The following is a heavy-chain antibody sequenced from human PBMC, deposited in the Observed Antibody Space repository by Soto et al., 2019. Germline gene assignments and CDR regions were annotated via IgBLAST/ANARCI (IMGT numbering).Heavy chain of an antibody. CDR1: GFTFSSYA. V-gene: IGHV3-30-3*01. D-gene: IGHD2-2*01. Sequence: GWSLRLSCAASGFTFSSYAMHWVRQAPGKGLEWVAVISYDGSNKYYADSVKGRFTISRDNSKNTLYLQMNSMRAEDTAVYYCERTVVKDAIFYGMDLWGQGTTVTV. CDR3: ERTVVKDAIFYGMDL. CDR2: ISYDGSNK. J-gene: IGHJ6*02.